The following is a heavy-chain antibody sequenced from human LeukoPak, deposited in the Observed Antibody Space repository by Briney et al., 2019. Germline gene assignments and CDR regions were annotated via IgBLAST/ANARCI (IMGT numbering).Heavy chain of an antibody. J-gene: IGHJ3*02. CDR2: NKYDGTTK. Sequence: GGSLRLSREASGFSLSGSWMHWVRQAPGKGLMWVSQNKYDGTTKNYADSVRGRFTISRDNAKNTLYLHMNDLRAEDTAVYYCARSDYFHNWGQGTMVVVST. CDR1: GFSLSGSW. D-gene: IGHD3-16*01. CDR3: ARSDYFHN. V-gene: IGHV3-74*01.